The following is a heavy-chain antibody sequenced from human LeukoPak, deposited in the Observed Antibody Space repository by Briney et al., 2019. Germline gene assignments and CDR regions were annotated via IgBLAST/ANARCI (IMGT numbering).Heavy chain of an antibody. D-gene: IGHD3-10*01. V-gene: IGHV4-38-2*02. CDR3: ARAMIRGVLIPHFDY. CDR2: LYYSVST. CDR1: GYSISSGYY. J-gene: IGHJ4*02. Sequence: SETLSLTCTVSGYSISSGYYWGWIRQPPGKGLEWIGYLYYSVSTNYNPSLKSRVTISVDTSKNQFSLKLSSVTAADTAIYYCARAMIRGVLIPHFDYWGQGTLVTVSS.